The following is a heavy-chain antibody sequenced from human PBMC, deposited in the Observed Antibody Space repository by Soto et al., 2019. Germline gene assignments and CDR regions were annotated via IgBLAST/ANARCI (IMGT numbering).Heavy chain of an antibody. CDR1: GYTFTSYG. J-gene: IGHJ3*02. Sequence: GASVKVSCKASGYTFTSYGISWVRQAPGQGLEWMGWISAYNGNTNYAQKLQGRVTMTTDTSTSTAYMELRSLRSDDTAVYYCARDRQQLVNGAFDIWGQGTMVTVSS. D-gene: IGHD6-13*01. V-gene: IGHV1-18*01. CDR3: ARDRQQLVNGAFDI. CDR2: ISAYNGNT.